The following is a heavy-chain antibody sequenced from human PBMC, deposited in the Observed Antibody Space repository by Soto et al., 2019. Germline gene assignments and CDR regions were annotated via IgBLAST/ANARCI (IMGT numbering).Heavy chain of an antibody. V-gene: IGHV4-31*03. CDR3: ARDRIIGTSYSDY. CDR2: IYHSGSA. D-gene: IGHD1-7*01. J-gene: IGHJ4*02. CDR1: GGSISSGDYY. Sequence: PSETLSLTCSVSGGSISSGDYYWSWIRQHPGKGLEWIGYIYHSGSAYYNPSLKSRLKMSVDTSKNQFSLRLTSVTAADTAVYYCARDRIIGTSYSDYWGQGILVTVSS.